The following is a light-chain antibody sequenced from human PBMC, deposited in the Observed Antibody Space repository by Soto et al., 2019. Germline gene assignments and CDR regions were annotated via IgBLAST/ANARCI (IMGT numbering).Light chain of an antibody. J-gene: IGKJ1*01. V-gene: IGKV1-5*03. Sequence: DIQMTPSPSPLSASVGDRVTITCRASDSISCWLAWYTQKPGKAPKLLIYTASSLESGVPSRCSGSGSGTEFTITISSLQPDDFASYHCHRNNSYWTFGQGTKVDIK. CDR3: HRNNSYWT. CDR2: TAS. CDR1: DSISCW.